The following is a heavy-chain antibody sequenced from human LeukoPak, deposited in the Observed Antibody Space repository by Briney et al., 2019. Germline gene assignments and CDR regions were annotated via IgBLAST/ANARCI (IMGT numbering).Heavy chain of an antibody. D-gene: IGHD2-2*01. V-gene: IGHV3-20*04. Sequence: GGSLRLSCTASGFAFDEHGMSWVRQVPGKELEGVSGNWSGGSPGYADPLRGRFTISRDNAKNSLYLQMDSLRAEDTALYYCARAPITSPFYFDYWGQGTLVTVSS. CDR1: GFAFDEHG. J-gene: IGHJ4*02. CDR3: ARAPITSPFYFDY. CDR2: NWSGGSP.